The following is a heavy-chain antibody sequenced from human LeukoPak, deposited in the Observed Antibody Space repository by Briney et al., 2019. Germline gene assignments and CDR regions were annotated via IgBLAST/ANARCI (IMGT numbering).Heavy chain of an antibody. Sequence: GGSLRLSCAASGFTFGSYSMNWVRQAPGKGLEWVSSISSSSSYIYYADSVKGRFTISRDNAKNSLYLQMNSLRAEDTAVYYCARGNGEYSYAYDAFDIWGQGTMVTVSS. CDR1: GFTFGSYS. V-gene: IGHV3-21*01. CDR3: ARGNGEYSYAYDAFDI. J-gene: IGHJ3*02. D-gene: IGHD5-18*01. CDR2: ISSSSSYI.